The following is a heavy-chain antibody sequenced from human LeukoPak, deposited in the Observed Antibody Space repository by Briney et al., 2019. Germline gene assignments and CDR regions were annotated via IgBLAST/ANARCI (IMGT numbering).Heavy chain of an antibody. CDR1: GGSISSYY. D-gene: IGHD5-18*01. V-gene: IGHV4-59*04. J-gene: IGHJ4*02. CDR2: IYHSGST. Sequence: PSETLSLTCTVSGGSISSYYWSWIRQPPGKGLEWIGSIYHSGSTYYNPSLKSRVTISVDTSKNQFSLKLSSVTAADTAVYYCVCGRGYSYGYFLDYWGQGTLVTVSS. CDR3: VCGRGYSYGYFLDY.